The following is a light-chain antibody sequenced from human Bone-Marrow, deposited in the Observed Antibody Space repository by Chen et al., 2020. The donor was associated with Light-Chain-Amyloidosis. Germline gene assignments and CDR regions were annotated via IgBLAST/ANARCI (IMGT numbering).Light chain of an antibody. J-gene: IGLJ3*02. CDR2: DDD. CDR3: QSYEGSSQGV. Sequence: NFMLTQPHAVSESPGKTVIISCTRSSGSIATNYVQWYQQRPGSSPTTVIYDDDQRPYGVPDRFSGSIDRASKAASRTISGLKTEDEADFYCQSYEGSSQGVFGGGTKLTVL. V-gene: IGLV6-57*01. CDR1: SGSIATNY.